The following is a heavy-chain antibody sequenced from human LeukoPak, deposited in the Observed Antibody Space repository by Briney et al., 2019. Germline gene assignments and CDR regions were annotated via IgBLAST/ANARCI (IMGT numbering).Heavy chain of an antibody. CDR2: INVANAKA. J-gene: IGHJ4*02. CDR1: GDTFSAYS. D-gene: IGHD2-15*01. Sequence: GASVNVSCKASGDTFSAYSIHWVRQAPGQTLEWMGWINVANAKAKYSQKLQDRFTIISDTSASIVYMELSGLTSEDAAVYYCAKSAYCSGGSCRDSWGQGTMVTVSS. CDR3: AKSAYCSGGSCRDS. V-gene: IGHV1-3*01.